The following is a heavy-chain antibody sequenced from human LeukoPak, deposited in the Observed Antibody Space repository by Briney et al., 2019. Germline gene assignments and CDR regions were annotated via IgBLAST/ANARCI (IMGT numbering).Heavy chain of an antibody. CDR1: GFTFSSYS. D-gene: IGHD1-26*01. J-gene: IGHJ4*02. Sequence: GGSLRLSCAASGFTFSSYSMNWVRQAPGKGLEWVSYISSSSSTIYYADSVKGRFTISRDNAKNSLYPQMNSLRAEDTAVYYCTQIHSGSYSGYWGQGTLVTVSS. V-gene: IGHV3-48*04. CDR2: ISSSSSTI. CDR3: TQIHSGSYSGY.